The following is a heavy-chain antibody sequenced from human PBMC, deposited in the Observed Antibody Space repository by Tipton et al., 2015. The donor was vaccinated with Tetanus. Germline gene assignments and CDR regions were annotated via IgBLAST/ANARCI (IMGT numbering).Heavy chain of an antibody. V-gene: IGHV4-30-4*01. CDR3: ARIHDFLSGHFDF. Sequence: TLSLSCSVSGASLSSGDYFWSWLRQSPGGGLEWIGYINSLGSTWYNPSLKSRVTISVDSSKAQFSLNVNSVTAADTAVYFCARIHDFLSGHFDFWGQGTLVAVSS. J-gene: IGHJ4*02. D-gene: IGHD3-3*01. CDR2: INSLGST. CDR1: GASLSSGDYF.